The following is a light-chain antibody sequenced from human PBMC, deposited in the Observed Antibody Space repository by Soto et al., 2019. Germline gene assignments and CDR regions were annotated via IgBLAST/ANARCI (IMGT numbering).Light chain of an antibody. CDR1: QSLSSW. V-gene: IGKV1-5*01. Sequence: DIPMTQSPSTLSASVGDRVTITCRASQSLSSWLAWYQQKPGKAPKLLIYDASSVESGVPSRFSGSGSGTEFTLTISSLQPDDFATYYCQQYNSYSYTFGQGTKLEIK. J-gene: IGKJ2*01. CDR2: DAS. CDR3: QQYNSYSYT.